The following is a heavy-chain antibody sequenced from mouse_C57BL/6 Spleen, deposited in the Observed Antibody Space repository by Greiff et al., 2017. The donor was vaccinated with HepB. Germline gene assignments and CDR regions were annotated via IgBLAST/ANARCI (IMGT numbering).Heavy chain of an antibody. Sequence: EVHLVESGPELVKPGASVKISCKASGYSFTDYNMNWVKQSNGKSLEWIGVINPNYGTTSYNQKFKGKATLTVDQSSSTAYMQLNSLTSEDSAVYYCARGIYYDYPAWFAYWGQGTLVTVSA. V-gene: IGHV1-39*01. CDR3: ARGIYYDYPAWFAY. CDR1: GYSFTDYN. J-gene: IGHJ3*01. D-gene: IGHD2-4*01. CDR2: INPNYGTT.